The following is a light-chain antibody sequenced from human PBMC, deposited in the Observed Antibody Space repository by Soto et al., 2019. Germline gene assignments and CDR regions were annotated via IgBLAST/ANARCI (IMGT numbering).Light chain of an antibody. Sequence: DIVRTQSHATLSVSPGERATLSCRSSQSVSSNVAWYQQIPGQTPRLLIYGASTRATGIPVRFSGSGSGTDFTLTISSLQPEDFATYFCQQSYTTPITFGQVRRLEIK. V-gene: IGKV3-15*01. CDR1: QSVSSN. CDR3: QQSYTTPIT. J-gene: IGKJ5*01. CDR2: GAS.